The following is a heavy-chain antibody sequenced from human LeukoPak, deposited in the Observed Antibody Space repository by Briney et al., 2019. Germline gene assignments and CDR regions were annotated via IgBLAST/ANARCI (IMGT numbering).Heavy chain of an antibody. D-gene: IGHD6-19*01. CDR2: ISGSGGST. Sequence: GGSLRRSCAASGFTFSSYAMSWGPQAPGKGLEWASAISGSGGSTYYADSVKGRFTISRDNSKNTLYLKMNSLRAEDTAVYYCAKDLSRGYSSGWYYFDYWGQGTLVTVSS. V-gene: IGHV3-23*01. CDR1: GFTFSSYA. CDR3: AKDLSRGYSSGWYYFDY. J-gene: IGHJ4*02.